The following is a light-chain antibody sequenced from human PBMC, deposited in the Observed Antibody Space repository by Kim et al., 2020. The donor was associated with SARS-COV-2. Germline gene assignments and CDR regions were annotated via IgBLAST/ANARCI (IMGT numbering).Light chain of an antibody. CDR3: QTWGTGIRL. CDR1: SGHSSYA. CDR2: LNSDGSH. J-gene: IGLJ3*02. V-gene: IGLV4-69*01. Sequence: QLVLTQSPSASASLGASVKLTCTLSSGHSSYAIAWHQQQPEKGPRYLMKLNSDGSHSKGDGIPDRFSGSSSGAERYLTISSLQSEDEADYYCQTWGTGIRLFGGGTQLTVL.